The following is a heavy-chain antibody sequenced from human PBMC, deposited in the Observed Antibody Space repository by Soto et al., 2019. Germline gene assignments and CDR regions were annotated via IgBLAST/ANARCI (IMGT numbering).Heavy chain of an antibody. CDR3: QGGDF. V-gene: IGHV4-34*01. Sequence: SETLSLTCEVSGGSLTGYYWIWDRQTPGKGLEWIGEINDSGTTYYNPSFKSRLTISINAAKRQISLRLTSVTAADTGVYYCQGGDFWGQGTRVTVSS. J-gene: IGHJ4*02. CDR2: INDSGTT. D-gene: IGHD3-16*01. CDR1: GGSLTGYY.